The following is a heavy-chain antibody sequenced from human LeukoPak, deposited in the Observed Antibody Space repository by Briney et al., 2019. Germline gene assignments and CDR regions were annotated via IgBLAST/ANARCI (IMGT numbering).Heavy chain of an antibody. CDR3: ARVGQWFGELLTGFDY. V-gene: IGHV3-66*01. CDR1: GFTVSSNY. J-gene: IGHJ4*02. D-gene: IGHD3-10*01. CDR2: IYSGGST. Sequence: GSLRLSCAASGFTVSSNYMSWVRQAPGKGLEWVSVIYSGGSTYYADSVKGRFTISRDNSKNTLYLQMNSLRAEDTAVYYCARVGQWFGELLTGFDYWGQGTLVTVSS.